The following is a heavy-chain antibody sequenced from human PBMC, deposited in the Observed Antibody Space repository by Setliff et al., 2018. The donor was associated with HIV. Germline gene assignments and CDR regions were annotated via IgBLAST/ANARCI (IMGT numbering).Heavy chain of an antibody. CDR2: IKRKSDGGTA. J-gene: IGHJ3*02. CDR1: GLKLSFSFAW. Sequence: GGSLRLSCTASGLKLSFSFAWLSWVRQVPGKGLEWVGRIKRKSDGGTADYGAPVQGRFTISRDDSKNTLYLQMNSLEAEDTAVYYCARDGNGAFDMWGQGTLVTVSS. D-gene: IGHD1-26*01. CDR3: ARDGNGAFDM. V-gene: IGHV3-15*01.